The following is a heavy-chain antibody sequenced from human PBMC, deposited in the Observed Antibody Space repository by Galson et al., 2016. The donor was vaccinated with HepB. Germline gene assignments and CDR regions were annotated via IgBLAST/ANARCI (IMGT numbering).Heavy chain of an antibody. D-gene: IGHD6-25*01. CDR3: STGGGYNWFDP. Sequence: SVKVSCKASGYTFTTYHMHWVRQAPGQGLEWMGIINPNGGSASYSPKFRGRVTLTRDTSTSTVYMELSSLKSDDTALYCCSTGGGYNWFDPWGQGTLVTVSS. CDR1: GYTFTTYH. CDR2: INPNGGSA. J-gene: IGHJ5*02. V-gene: IGHV1-46*01.